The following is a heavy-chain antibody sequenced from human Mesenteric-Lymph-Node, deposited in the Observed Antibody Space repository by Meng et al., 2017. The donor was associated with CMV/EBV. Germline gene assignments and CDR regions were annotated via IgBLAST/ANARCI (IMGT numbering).Heavy chain of an antibody. CDR3: VGYCTSSSCHTGVDS. CDR2: IYYSGST. D-gene: IGHD2-2*02. J-gene: IGHJ4*02. CDR1: GGSISSYY. Sequence: SETLSLTCTVSGGSISSYYWSWIRQPPGKGLEWIGYIYYSGSTNYIPSLQSRVTMSLDTSNNRFSLKLRSVTAADSAVYYCVGYCTSSSCHTGVDSWGQGTLVTVSS. V-gene: IGHV4-59*01.